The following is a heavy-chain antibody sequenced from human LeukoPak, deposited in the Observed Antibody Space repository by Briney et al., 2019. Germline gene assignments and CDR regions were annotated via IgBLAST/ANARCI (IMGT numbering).Heavy chain of an antibody. Sequence: SETLSLTCSVSGGSISGYYWTWFRQPPGKGLEWIGQIHYSGRADYNPSLKSRITMSVDTSRNQISLKLSSVTAADTAIYYCVRFGVNYDMDVWGQGTTVTVFS. J-gene: IGHJ6*02. CDR1: GGSISGYY. V-gene: IGHV4-59*01. CDR2: IHYSGRA. D-gene: IGHD3-16*01. CDR3: VRFGVNYDMDV.